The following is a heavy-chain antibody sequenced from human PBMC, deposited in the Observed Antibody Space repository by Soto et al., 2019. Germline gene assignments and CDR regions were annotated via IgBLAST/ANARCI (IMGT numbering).Heavy chain of an antibody. V-gene: IGHV4-4*02. D-gene: IGHD2-21*01. CDR1: GGSVSSTNW. CDR3: ATLPPRIVVALLPIPA. CDR2: IYHSGSP. J-gene: IGHJ5*02. Sequence: QVQLRQSGPGLVKTSGTLSLTCAVSGGSVSSTNWWTWVRQPPGKRLEWIGEIYHSGSPTYSPSLRGRATISVAKSDNQCSLRLSSVTAADMAVYYCATLPPRIVVALLPIPAWGQGIQVTVSS.